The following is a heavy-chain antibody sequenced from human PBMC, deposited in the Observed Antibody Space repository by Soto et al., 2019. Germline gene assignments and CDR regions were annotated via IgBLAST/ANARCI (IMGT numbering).Heavy chain of an antibody. CDR2: INAGNGNT. CDR3: ATRGSANYYYYYGMDV. V-gene: IGHV1-3*01. CDR1: GYTFTSYA. J-gene: IGHJ6*02. Sequence: GASVKVSCKASGYTFTSYAMHWVRQAPGQRLEWMGWINAGNGNTKYSQKFQGRVTITRDTSASTAYMELSSLRSEDTAVYYCATRGSANYYYYYGMDVWGQGTTVTVSS. D-gene: IGHD1-26*01.